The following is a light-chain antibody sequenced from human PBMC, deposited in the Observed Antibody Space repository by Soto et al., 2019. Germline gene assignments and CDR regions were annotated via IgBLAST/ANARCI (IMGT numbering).Light chain of an antibody. CDR1: QSVSSNY. J-gene: IGKJ4*01. CDR2: DAS. CDR3: QQYGSSPLT. Sequence: EIVLTQSPATLSLSPGERATLSCRASQSVSSNYLAWYQQQPGQAPRFLIYDASSRATGIPDRFSGSGSGTDFTLTISRLEPEDFAVYYCQQYGSSPLTFGGGTKVEIK. V-gene: IGKV3-20*01.